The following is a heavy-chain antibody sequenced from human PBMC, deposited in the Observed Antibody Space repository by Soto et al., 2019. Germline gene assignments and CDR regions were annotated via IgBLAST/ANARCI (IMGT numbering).Heavy chain of an antibody. J-gene: IGHJ2*01. CDR2: VSYDGGYK. Sequence: KGLERLAVVSYDGGYKYYADTVKGRINISRDNSKNTVYMQMNSLRAEDKAVYYCAKVFFFQAEDGIRDL. V-gene: IGHV3-30*18. CDR3: AKVFFFQAEDGIRDL. D-gene: IGHD2-21*01.